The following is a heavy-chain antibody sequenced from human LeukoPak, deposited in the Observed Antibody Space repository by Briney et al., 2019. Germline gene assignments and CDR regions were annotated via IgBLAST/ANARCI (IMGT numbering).Heavy chain of an antibody. J-gene: IGHJ3*01. D-gene: IGHD3-10*01. CDR2: IFYSGST. Sequence: SETLSLTCTVSGGSISSYYWGWVRQPPGKGLEWIGNIFYSGSTYYSPSLKSRVTISLGTSRNQFSLKLNSVTAADTAVYYCAKSNGYGLVDIWGQGTMVTVSS. CDR3: AKSNGYGLVDI. CDR1: GGSISSYY. V-gene: IGHV4-39*07.